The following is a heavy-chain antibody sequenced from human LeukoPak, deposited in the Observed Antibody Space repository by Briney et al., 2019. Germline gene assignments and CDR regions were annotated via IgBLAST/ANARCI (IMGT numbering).Heavy chain of an antibody. D-gene: IGHD3-10*01. CDR1: GFTFSRYA. CDR2: ISGSGGST. Sequence: GGSLRLSCAAPGFTFSRYAMSWVRQAPGKGLEWVSGISGSGGSTYYADSVKGRFTISRDNSKNTVHLQMNSLRAEDTAIYYCAKDMKVRGIMSIDYWGQGTLVSVSS. CDR3: AKDMKVRGIMSIDY. J-gene: IGHJ4*02. V-gene: IGHV3-23*01.